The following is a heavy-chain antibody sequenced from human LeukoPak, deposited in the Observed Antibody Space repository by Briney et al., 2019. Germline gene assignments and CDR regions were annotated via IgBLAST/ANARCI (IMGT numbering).Heavy chain of an antibody. CDR1: GGTFSSYA. Sequence: SVKVSCKASGGTFSSYAISWVRQAPGQGLEWMGGIIPIFGTANYAQKFQGRVTITADESTSTAYMELSSLRSEDTAVYYCARDLVDTATPYYFDYWGQGTLVTVSS. V-gene: IGHV1-69*01. CDR2: IIPIFGTA. CDR3: ARDLVDTATPYYFDY. J-gene: IGHJ4*02. D-gene: IGHD5-18*01.